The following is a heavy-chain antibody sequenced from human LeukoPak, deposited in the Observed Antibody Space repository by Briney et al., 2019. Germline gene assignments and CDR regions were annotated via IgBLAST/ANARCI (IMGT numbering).Heavy chain of an antibody. D-gene: IGHD6-19*01. Sequence: GGSLRLSCAASGFTVSSNYMSWVRQAPGKGLEGVSVISSGGRTYYADSVTGRFTISRDDSKNTLYLQMTSLRAEDTAVNYCARDSAYSSVDGYWGQGTLVTVSS. CDR3: ARDSAYSSVDGY. V-gene: IGHV3-66*01. CDR1: GFTVSSNY. J-gene: IGHJ4*02. CDR2: ISSGGRT.